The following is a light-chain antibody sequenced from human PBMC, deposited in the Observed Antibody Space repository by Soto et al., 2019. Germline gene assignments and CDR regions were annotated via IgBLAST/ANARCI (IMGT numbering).Light chain of an antibody. CDR1: SSNIGARYD. Sequence: QSVLTQPPSVSGAPGQRVTISCTGSSSNIGARYDVHWYQQLPGTAPKLLIYGNNNRPSGVPDRFSGSRSGTSASLAITGLQAEDEADYYCQSYDNGLGGSVFGGGTKLTVL. J-gene: IGLJ3*02. CDR3: QSYDNGLGGSV. V-gene: IGLV1-40*01. CDR2: GNN.